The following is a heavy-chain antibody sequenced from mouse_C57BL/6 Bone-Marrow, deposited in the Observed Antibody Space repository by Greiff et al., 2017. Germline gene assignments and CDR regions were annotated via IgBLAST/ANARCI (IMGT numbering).Heavy chain of an antibody. V-gene: IGHV1-19*01. J-gene: IGHJ4*01. D-gene: IGHD1-1*01. CDR1: GYTFTDYY. CDR3: ARYYYGEDD. CDR2: INPYTGGT. Sequence: VQLQQSGPVLVKPGASVKMSCKASGYTFTDYYMNWVKQSHGKRLEWIGVINPYTGGTSYNQKFKGKAILTVDKSSRTAYMELNSLTYEDSAVYYGARYYYGEDDWGQGTSVTVSS.